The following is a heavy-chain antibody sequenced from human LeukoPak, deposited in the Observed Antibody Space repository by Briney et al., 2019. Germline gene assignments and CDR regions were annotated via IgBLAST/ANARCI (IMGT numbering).Heavy chain of an antibody. J-gene: IGHJ4*02. CDR2: ISGSSDAT. CDR3: AKDMVRGYYFDC. CDR1: GFTFSTYG. D-gene: IGHD3-10*01. Sequence: GGSLRLSCAASGFTFSTYGMSWVRQAPGKGLEWVSAISGSSDATFYADSVKGRFTVSRDNSKNTLYLQMNSLRAEGTAVYFCAKDMVRGYYFDCWGQGTLITVSS. V-gene: IGHV3-23*01.